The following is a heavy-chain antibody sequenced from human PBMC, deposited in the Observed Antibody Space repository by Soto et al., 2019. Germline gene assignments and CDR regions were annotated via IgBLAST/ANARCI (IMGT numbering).Heavy chain of an antibody. Sequence: QVQLVQSGAEVKKPGSSVKVSCKASGGTFSNYAISWVRQAPGQGLEWMGGIIPIFGTANYAQKFQGRVTITADESTSTAYMELSSLRSEDTAVYYCARDIGVYSGSQGGFDPWGQGTLVTVSS. D-gene: IGHD1-26*01. J-gene: IGHJ5*02. V-gene: IGHV1-69*01. CDR3: ARDIGVYSGSQGGFDP. CDR1: GGTFSNYA. CDR2: IIPIFGTA.